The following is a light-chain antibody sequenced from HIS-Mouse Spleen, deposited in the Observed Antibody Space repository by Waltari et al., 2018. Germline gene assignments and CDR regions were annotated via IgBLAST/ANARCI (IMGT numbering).Light chain of an antibody. CDR3: QQSYSTLRT. J-gene: IGKJ3*01. CDR2: AAS. V-gene: IGKV1-39*01. Sequence: DIQMTQSPSSLSASVGDRVTITCRASQSISSYLNWYQQKPGKAPKLLIYAASSLQSGVSSRFSGSGSGTDFTLTISSLQPEDFATYDCQQSYSTLRTFGPGTKVDIK. CDR1: QSISSY.